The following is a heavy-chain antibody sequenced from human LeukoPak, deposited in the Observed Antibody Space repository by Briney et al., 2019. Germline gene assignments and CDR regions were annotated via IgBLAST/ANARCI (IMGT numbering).Heavy chain of an antibody. D-gene: IGHD3-9*01. V-gene: IGHV3-7*01. Sequence: GGSLRLSCAASGFTFSSYWMSWVRQAPGKGLEWVANIKQDGSEKYYVDSVKGRFTISRDNAKNSLYLQMNSLRAEDTAVYYCAREVLRYFDWLLSGFDYWGQGTLVTVSS. CDR2: IKQDGSEK. J-gene: IGHJ4*02. CDR3: AREVLRYFDWLLSGFDY. CDR1: GFTFSSYW.